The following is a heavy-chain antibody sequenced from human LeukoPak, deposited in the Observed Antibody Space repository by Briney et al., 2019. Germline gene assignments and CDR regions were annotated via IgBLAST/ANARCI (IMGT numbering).Heavy chain of an antibody. V-gene: IGHV1-46*01. CDR3: AREDNSFDY. D-gene: IGHD2-15*01. CDR1: GYTFSNYG. Sequence: ASVKVSCKAPGYTFSNYGLHWVRQAPGQGLEWMGIINPTSGYTTYAQNFQGRVTVTRDTSTSTVYMELSSLRSEDTAVYYCAREDNSFDYWGQGTLVTVSS. J-gene: IGHJ4*02. CDR2: INPTSGYT.